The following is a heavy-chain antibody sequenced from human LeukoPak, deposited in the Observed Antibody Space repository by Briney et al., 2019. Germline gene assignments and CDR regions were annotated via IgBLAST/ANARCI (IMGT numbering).Heavy chain of an antibody. CDR1: GFTFSSYA. D-gene: IGHD3-22*01. CDR2: ISGSGGST. CDR3: AKDGGSYYYDSSGYRDY. Sequence: GGSLRLSCAASGFTFSSYAMSWVRQAPGKGLEWVSAISGSGGSTYYADSVKGRFTISRDNSKNTLYLQMNSLRAEDTAVYYCAKDGGSYYYDSSGYRDYWGQGTLVTVSS. J-gene: IGHJ4*02. V-gene: IGHV3-23*01.